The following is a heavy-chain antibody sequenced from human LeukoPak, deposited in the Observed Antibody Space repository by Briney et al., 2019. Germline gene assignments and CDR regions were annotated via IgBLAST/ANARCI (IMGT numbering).Heavy chain of an antibody. CDR1: GFTFSSYS. J-gene: IGHJ4*02. CDR2: ITSNGATT. D-gene: IGHD1-1*01. Sequence: GGSLRLSCAASGFTFSSYSMHWVRQAPGKGQEYVSAITSNGATTYYANSVKGRFTVSRDSSKNTLYLQMGSLRAEDMAVYYCARGSERQLGLFDYWGQGTLVTVSS. CDR3: ARGSERQLGLFDY. V-gene: IGHV3-64*01.